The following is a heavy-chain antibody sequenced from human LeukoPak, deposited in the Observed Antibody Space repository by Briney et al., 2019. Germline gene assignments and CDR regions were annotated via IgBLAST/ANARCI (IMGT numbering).Heavy chain of an antibody. Sequence: SETLSLTCTVSGDSISSRGYYWGWIRQPPGKGLEWIGEINHSGSTNYNPSLKSRVTISVDTSKNQFSLKLTSVTAADTAVYYCASRDCSSTSCHEGYNWFDPWGQGILVSVSS. CDR3: ASRDCSSTSCHEGYNWFDP. J-gene: IGHJ5*02. CDR2: INHSGST. V-gene: IGHV4-39*07. CDR1: GDSISSRGYY. D-gene: IGHD2-2*01.